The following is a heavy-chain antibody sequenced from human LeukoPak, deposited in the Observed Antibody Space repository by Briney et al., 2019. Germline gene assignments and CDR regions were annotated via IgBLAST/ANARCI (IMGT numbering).Heavy chain of an antibody. V-gene: IGHV3-9*01. CDR2: ISWNGDTI. CDR3: VKAVVIDHYYFYMDV. J-gene: IGHJ6*03. CDR1: GFTFDDCA. Sequence: PGRSLRLSCAASGFTFDDCAMHWVRQAPGKGLEWVSGISWNGDTIVYADSVKGRFTISRDNAKNSVYLQMNSLRAEDTALYYFVKAVVIDHYYFYMDVWGKGTTVTISS. D-gene: IGHD3-22*01.